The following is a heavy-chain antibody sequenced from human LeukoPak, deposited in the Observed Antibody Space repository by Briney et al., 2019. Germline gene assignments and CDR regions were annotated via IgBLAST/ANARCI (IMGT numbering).Heavy chain of an antibody. J-gene: IGHJ4*01. D-gene: IGHD5-24*01. V-gene: IGHV4-59*01. CDR1: GGSISSYY. CDR3: ERKGATTAYYFDY. CDR2: IYYSGST. Sequence: SETLSLTCTVSGGSISSYYWSWIRQPPGKGLEWIGYIYYSGSTNYNPSLKSRVTISVDTSKNQFSLKLSSVTAADTAVYYCERKGATTAYYFDYWGQGTLVTVSS.